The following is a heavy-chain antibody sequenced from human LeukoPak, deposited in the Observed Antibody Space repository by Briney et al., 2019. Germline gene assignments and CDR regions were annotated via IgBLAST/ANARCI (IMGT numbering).Heavy chain of an antibody. D-gene: IGHD3-22*01. J-gene: IGHJ5*02. CDR2: IIPIFGTA. CDR1: GGTFSSYA. V-gene: IGHV1-69*05. Sequence: SVKVSCKASGGTFSSYAISWVRQAPGQGLEWMGGIIPIFGTANYAQKFQGRVTITTDESTSTAYMELSSLRSEDTAVYYCARDRYYYDSSGYSGVLWFDPWGQGTLVTVSS. CDR3: ARDRYYYDSSGYSGVLWFDP.